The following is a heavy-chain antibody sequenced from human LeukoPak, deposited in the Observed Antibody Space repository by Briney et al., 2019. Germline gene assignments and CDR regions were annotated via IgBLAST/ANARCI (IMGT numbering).Heavy chain of an antibody. CDR1: GFTFSSYA. CDR2: ISYDGSNK. CDR3: ARVADRRYYYGMDV. J-gene: IGHJ6*02. Sequence: PGGSLRLSCAASGFTFSSYAMHWVRQAPGKGLEWVAVISYDGSNKYYADSVKGRFTISRDNSKNTLYLQMNSLRAEDTAVYYCARVADRRYYYGMDVWGQGTTVTVSS. V-gene: IGHV3-30-3*01.